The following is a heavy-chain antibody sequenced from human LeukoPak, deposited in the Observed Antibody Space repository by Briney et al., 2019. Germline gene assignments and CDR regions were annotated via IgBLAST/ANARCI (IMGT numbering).Heavy chain of an antibody. Sequence: PSETLSLTCTVSGGSISSGSYYWGWIRQPAGKGLEWIGRIYTSGSTHYNPSLKSRVTISVDTSKNQSSLKLSSVTAADTAVYYCAADCGGDCYSFDPWGQGTLVTVSS. CDR3: AADCGGDCYSFDP. D-gene: IGHD2-21*01. CDR2: IYTSGST. CDR1: GGSISSGSYY. J-gene: IGHJ5*02. V-gene: IGHV4-61*02.